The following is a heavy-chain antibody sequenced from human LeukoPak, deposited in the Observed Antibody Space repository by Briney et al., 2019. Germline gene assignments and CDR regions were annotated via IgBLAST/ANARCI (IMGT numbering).Heavy chain of an antibody. V-gene: IGHV3-33*01. Sequence: PGESLRLSCAASGFTFSSYGMHWVRQAPGKGLEWVAVIWYDGSNKYYADSVKGRFTISRDNSRNTLYLQMNSLRAEDTAVYYCAREPPPMIVVWGFDYWGQGTLVTVSS. CDR2: IWYDGSNK. CDR1: GFTFSSYG. J-gene: IGHJ4*02. D-gene: IGHD3-22*01. CDR3: AREPPPMIVVWGFDY.